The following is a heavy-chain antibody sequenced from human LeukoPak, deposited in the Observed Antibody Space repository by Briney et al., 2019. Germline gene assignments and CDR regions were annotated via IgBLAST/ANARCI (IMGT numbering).Heavy chain of an antibody. V-gene: IGHV4-4*07. J-gene: IGHJ3*02. CDR1: GGSISSYY. Sequence: SETLSLTCTVSGGSISSYYWSWIRQPAGKGLEWIGRIYTSESTNYNPSLKSRVTMSVDTSKNQFSLKLSSVTAADTAVYYCARDMGYDSSGYYSYDAFDIWGQGTMVSVSS. CDR2: IYTSEST. CDR3: ARDMGYDSSGYYSYDAFDI. D-gene: IGHD3-22*01.